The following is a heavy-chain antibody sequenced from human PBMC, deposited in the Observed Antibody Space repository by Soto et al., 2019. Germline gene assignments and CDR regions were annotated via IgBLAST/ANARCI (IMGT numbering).Heavy chain of an antibody. Sequence: PGGSLRLSCATSGFTVSKIYMNWVRQAPGKGLEWVSIIYTGGSTDYADSVKGRFTISRDNSKNMLYLQMNSLRAEDTAVYYCARNAWGATSAFDIWGQGTVVTVSS. D-gene: IGHD1-26*01. J-gene: IGHJ3*02. CDR3: ARNAWGATSAFDI. V-gene: IGHV3-66*01. CDR1: GFTVSKIY. CDR2: IYTGGST.